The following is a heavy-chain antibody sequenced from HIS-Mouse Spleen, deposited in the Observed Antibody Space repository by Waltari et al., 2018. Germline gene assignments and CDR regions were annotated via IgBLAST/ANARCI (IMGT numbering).Heavy chain of an antibody. CDR1: GFTFSSYA. D-gene: IGHD1-7*01. V-gene: IGHV3-30-3*01. CDR3: ARGGWNYDAFDI. J-gene: IGHJ3*02. Sequence: QVQLVESGGGVVQPGGSLRLSCAASGFTFSSYAMHWVRQAPGKGLEWVAVISYDGSNKYYADSVKGRFTISRDNSKNTLYLQMNSLRAEDTAVYYCARGGWNYDAFDIWGQGTMVTVSS. CDR2: ISYDGSNK.